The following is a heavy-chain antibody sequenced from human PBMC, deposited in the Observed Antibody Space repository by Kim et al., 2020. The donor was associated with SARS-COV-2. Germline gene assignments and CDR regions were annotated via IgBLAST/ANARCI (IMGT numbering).Heavy chain of an antibody. CDR1: GGTFSSYA. CDR2: IIPIFGTA. V-gene: IGHV1-69*13. J-gene: IGHJ3*02. D-gene: IGHD6-13*01. Sequence: SVKVSCKASGGTFSSYAISWVRQAPGQGLEWMGGIIPIFGTANYAQKFQGRVTITADESTSTAYMELSSLRSEDTAVYYCARDGVAAAGSLGAFDIWGQGTMVTVSS. CDR3: ARDGVAAAGSLGAFDI.